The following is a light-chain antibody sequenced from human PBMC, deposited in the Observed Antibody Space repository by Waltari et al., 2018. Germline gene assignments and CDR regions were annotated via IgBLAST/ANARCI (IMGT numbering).Light chain of an antibody. J-gene: IGLJ3*02. CDR2: EVT. CDR1: TSAIGASNY. CDR3: ASYIGSALEL. V-gene: IGLV2-14*01. Sequence: QSALTQPASVSGSPGQSITTTCTGPTSAIGASNYVSWYQQHPGKAPILIIFEVTSRSAGVSHRFSGSKSGNTASLTISGLQAEDEADYFCASYIGSALELFGGGTRLTVL.